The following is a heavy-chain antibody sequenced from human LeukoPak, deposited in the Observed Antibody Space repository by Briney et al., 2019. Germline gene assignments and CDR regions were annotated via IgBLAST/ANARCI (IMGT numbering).Heavy chain of an antibody. V-gene: IGHV3-23*01. CDR1: GFAFSNYV. Sequence: GGSLRLSCAASGFAFSNYVMSWVRQAPGKGLEWVSAISGSGGDTIYADSVKGRFTISRDNSKNTLSLQMNSLRAEDTAVYYCAREVDCSGGSCYGAFDIWGQGTMVTVSS. CDR3: AREVDCSGGSCYGAFDI. D-gene: IGHD2-15*01. CDR2: ISGSGGDT. J-gene: IGHJ3*02.